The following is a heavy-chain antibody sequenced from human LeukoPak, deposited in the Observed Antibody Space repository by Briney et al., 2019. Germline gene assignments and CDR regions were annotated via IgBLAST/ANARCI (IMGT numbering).Heavy chain of an antibody. D-gene: IGHD3-22*01. V-gene: IGHV1-2*06. CDR3: ARALNYYDSSGSVGY. CDR2: INPNSGGT. Sequence: ASVKVSXKASGYTFTGYYMHWVRQAPGQGLEWMGRINPNSGGTNYAQKFQGRVTMTRGTSISTAYMELSRLRSDDTAVYYCARALNYYDSSGSVGYWGQGTLVTVSS. CDR1: GYTFTGYY. J-gene: IGHJ4*02.